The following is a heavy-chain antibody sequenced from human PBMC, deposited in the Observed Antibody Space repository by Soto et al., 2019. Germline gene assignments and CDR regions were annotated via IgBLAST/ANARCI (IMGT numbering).Heavy chain of an antibody. CDR1: GFTFSSYV. CDR3: AREDSFAFDI. J-gene: IGHJ3*02. CDR2: IRGTT. D-gene: IGHD3-16*02. V-gene: IGHV3-48*01. Sequence: PGGSLRLSCAASGFTFSSYVMNWVRQAPGKGLEWVSYIRGTTHYADSVKGRFTISRDNARSSLYLQMNSLRADDTAVYYCAREDSFAFDIWGQGTMVTVSS.